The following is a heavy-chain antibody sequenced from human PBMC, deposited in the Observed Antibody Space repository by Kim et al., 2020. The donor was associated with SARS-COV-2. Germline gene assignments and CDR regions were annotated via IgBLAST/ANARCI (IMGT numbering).Heavy chain of an antibody. CDR1: GFTFSSYG. CDR2: IWYDGSNK. J-gene: IGHJ6*02. D-gene: IGHD2-2*02. Sequence: GGSLRLSCAASGFTFSSYGMHWVRQAPGKGLEWVAVIWYDGSNKYYADSVKGRFTISRDNSKNTLYLQMNSLRAEDTAVYYCAREIIVEVPAAIPETYYYYGMDVWGQGTTVTVSS. V-gene: IGHV3-33*01. CDR3: AREIIVEVPAAIPETYYYYGMDV.